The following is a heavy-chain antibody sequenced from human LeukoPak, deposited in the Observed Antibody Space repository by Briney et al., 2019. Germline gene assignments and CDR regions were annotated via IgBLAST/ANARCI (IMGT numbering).Heavy chain of an antibody. CDR1: GGSISSGSYY. Sequence: PSQTLSLTCTVSGGSISSGSYYWSWIRQPAGKGLEWIGRIYTSGGTNYNPSLKSRVTISVDTSKNQFSLKLSSVTAADTAVYYCARATPRVGATVDWGQGTLVTVSS. V-gene: IGHV4-61*02. CDR2: IYTSGGT. CDR3: ARATPRVGATVD. J-gene: IGHJ4*02. D-gene: IGHD1-26*01.